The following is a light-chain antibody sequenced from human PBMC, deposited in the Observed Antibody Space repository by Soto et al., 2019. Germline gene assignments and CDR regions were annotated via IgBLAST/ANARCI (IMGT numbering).Light chain of an antibody. Sequence: DIQKTQSPSSLSASVGDRITITCRASPSISTYLNWWQQKPGKAPKLLIYAASSLQSGVPSRFSGSGSGTDFPLSISSLQPEDFTSYHCQQSYSAPPTFGQGTKVEIK. J-gene: IGKJ1*01. V-gene: IGKV1-39*01. CDR2: AAS. CDR3: QQSYSAPPT. CDR1: PSISTY.